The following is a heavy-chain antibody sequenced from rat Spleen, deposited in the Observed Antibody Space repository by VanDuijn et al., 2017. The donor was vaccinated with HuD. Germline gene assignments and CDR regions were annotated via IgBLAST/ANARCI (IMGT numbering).Heavy chain of an antibody. D-gene: IGHD1-4*01. Sequence: EVQLVESGGGLVQPGRSMKVSCVASGFVFSIYYMAWVRQAPTKGLEWVASISTGGDYTYYRDSVKGRFTISRDNAKSSLYLQMDSLRSEDTATYYCAREAGIPYHYFDYWGQGVMVTVSS. J-gene: IGHJ2*01. CDR3: AREAGIPYHYFDY. V-gene: IGHV5-25*01. CDR1: GFVFSIYY. CDR2: ISTGGDYT.